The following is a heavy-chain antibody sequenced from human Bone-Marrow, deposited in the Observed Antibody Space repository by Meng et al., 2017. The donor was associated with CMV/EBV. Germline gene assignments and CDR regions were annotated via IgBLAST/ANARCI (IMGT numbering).Heavy chain of an antibody. CDR3: ARGYRGYGTG. D-gene: IGHD3-10*01. V-gene: IGHV3-30*04. CDR2: ISYDGSNK. CDR1: GFTFSSYA. Sequence: GESLKISCAASGFTFSSYAMHWVRQDPGKGLEWVAVISYDGSNKYYADSVKGRFTISRDNSKNTLYLQMNSLRAEDTAVYYCARGYRGYGTGWGQGTLVTVSS. J-gene: IGHJ4*02.